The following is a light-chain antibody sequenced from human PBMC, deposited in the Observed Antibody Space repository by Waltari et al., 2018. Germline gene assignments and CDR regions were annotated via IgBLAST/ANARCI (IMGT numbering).Light chain of an antibody. J-gene: IGKJ1*01. CDR1: QSDGSSS. V-gene: IGKV3-20*01. Sequence: EIVLTQSPGTASLSPGERVTLPCRASQSDGSSSLAWYQQKPGQAPRLVIYRASWRATGIPDRFSGCGSGTDFSLTISRLEPEDFAIYYCQQHGTLPATFGQGTKVEIK. CDR3: QQHGTLPAT. CDR2: RAS.